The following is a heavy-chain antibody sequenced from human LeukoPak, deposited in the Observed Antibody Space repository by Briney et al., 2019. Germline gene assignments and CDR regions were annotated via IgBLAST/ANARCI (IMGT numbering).Heavy chain of an antibody. Sequence: GGSLRLSCAASGFTFSSYGMHWVRQAPGKGLEWVAVISYDGSNKYYADSVKGRFTISRDNSKNTLYLQMNSLRAEDTAVYYCAKSRWDIVVVPAASYFDYWGQGTLVTVSS. CDR2: ISYDGSNK. J-gene: IGHJ4*02. CDR3: AKSRWDIVVVPAASYFDY. CDR1: GFTFSSYG. V-gene: IGHV3-30*18. D-gene: IGHD2-2*01.